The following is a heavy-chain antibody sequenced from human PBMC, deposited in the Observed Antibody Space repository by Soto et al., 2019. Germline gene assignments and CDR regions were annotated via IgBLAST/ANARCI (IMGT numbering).Heavy chain of an antibody. J-gene: IGHJ6*02. D-gene: IGHD1-1*01. Sequence: PGGSVRLSCAASGFTFSSYSMNWVRQAPGKGLEWVSSISSSSSYIYYADSVKGRFTISRDNAKNSLYLQMNSLRAEDTAVYYYAREERRNYYYYGMDVWGQGTTVTVSS. CDR2: ISSSSSYI. CDR3: AREERRNYYYYGMDV. CDR1: GFTFSSYS. V-gene: IGHV3-21*01.